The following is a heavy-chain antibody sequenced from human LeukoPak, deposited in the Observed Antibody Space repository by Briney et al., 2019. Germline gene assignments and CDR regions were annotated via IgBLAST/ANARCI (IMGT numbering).Heavy chain of an antibody. D-gene: IGHD2-15*01. Sequence: PSETLSLTCIVSGGSISSSSYYWGWIRQPPGKGLEWIGSIYYSGSTYYNPSLKSRVTISVDTSKNQFSLKLSSVTAADTAVYYCARGYCSGGSCYSYYYYNYMDVWGKGTTVTVSS. CDR1: GGSISSSSYY. CDR2: IYYSGST. V-gene: IGHV4-39*07. J-gene: IGHJ6*03. CDR3: ARGYCSGGSCYSYYYYNYMDV.